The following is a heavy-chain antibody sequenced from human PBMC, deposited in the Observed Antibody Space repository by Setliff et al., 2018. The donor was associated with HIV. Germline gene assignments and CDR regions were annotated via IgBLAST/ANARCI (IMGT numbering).Heavy chain of an antibody. CDR3: ARDRVVGATLDPLDL. CDR1: GFSFSYYW. D-gene: IGHD1-26*01. CDR2: IGSSGTPI. Sequence: PGGSLRLSCAASGFSFSYYWMHWVRQAPGKGLEWLSYIGSSGTPIYYADSVKGRFTISRDNAKNSLNLQMNSLRAEDTAVYYCARDRVVGATLDPLDLWGQGTMVTVSS. J-gene: IGHJ3*01. V-gene: IGHV3-11*04.